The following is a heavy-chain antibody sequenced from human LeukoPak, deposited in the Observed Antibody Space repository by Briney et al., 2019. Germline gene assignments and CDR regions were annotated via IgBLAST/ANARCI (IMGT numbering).Heavy chain of an antibody. D-gene: IGHD6-19*01. V-gene: IGHV3-30*03. Sequence: GGSLRLSCAASGFTFSSYGMHWVRQAPGKGLEWVAVISYDGSNKYYADSVKGRFTISRDNSKNTLYLQMNSLRAEDTAVYYCAREVGGSSGWYSYWGQGTLVTVSS. CDR1: GFTFSSYG. CDR3: AREVGGSSGWYSY. J-gene: IGHJ4*02. CDR2: ISYDGSNK.